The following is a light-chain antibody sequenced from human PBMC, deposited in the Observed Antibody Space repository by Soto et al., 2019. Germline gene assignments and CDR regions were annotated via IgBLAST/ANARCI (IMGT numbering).Light chain of an antibody. J-gene: IGLJ1*01. V-gene: IGLV1-40*01. CDR3: QSYDSTLSARYV. Sequence: QYVLTQPPSVYGAPGQRVTISCTRSSSNIGAGYDVHWYQQGPGTAPKLLIFGNINRPSGVADRFSGSKSGTSASLAITGLQAEDEGDYYCQSYDSTLSARYVFGTGTKVTVL. CDR2: GNI. CDR1: SSNIGAGYD.